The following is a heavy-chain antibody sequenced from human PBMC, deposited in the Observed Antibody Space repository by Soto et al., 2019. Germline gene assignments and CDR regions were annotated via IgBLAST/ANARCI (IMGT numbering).Heavy chain of an antibody. D-gene: IGHD3-10*01. CDR2: IYYSGST. V-gene: IGHV4-30-4*01. CDR1: GGSISSGGYY. CDR3: ARVENYYGSGSSDY. Sequence: SETLSLTCPVSGGSISSGGYYWSWIRQPPGKGLEWIGYIYYSGSTYYNPSLKSRVTISVDTSKNQFSLKLSSVTAADTAVYYCARVENYYGSGSSDYWGQGTLVTVS. J-gene: IGHJ4*02.